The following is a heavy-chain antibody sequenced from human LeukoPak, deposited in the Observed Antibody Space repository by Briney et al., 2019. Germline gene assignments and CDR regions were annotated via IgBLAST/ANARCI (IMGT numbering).Heavy chain of an antibody. CDR1: GFTFSSYA. J-gene: IGHJ4*02. Sequence: GRSLRLSCAASGFTFSSYATHWVRQAPGKGLEWVAVISYDGSNKYYADSVKGRFTISRDNSKNTLYLQMNSLRAEDTAVYYCARDPLWFGELLPYYFDYWGQGTLVTVSS. CDR3: ARDPLWFGELLPYYFDY. D-gene: IGHD3-10*01. V-gene: IGHV3-30-3*01. CDR2: ISYDGSNK.